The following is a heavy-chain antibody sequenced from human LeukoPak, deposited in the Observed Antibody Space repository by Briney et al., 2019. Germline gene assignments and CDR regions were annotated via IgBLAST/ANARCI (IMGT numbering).Heavy chain of an antibody. CDR1: GFTFSSYA. Sequence: VQPGGSLRLSCTASGFTFSSYAMTWVRQAPGQGLEWVSSIGGNGHGTYYADSVRGRFTISRDNGKKSLFLQMNSLRAEDTAVYYCATVNPALIHVYGVDVWGQGTTVIVSS. D-gene: IGHD2-2*01. CDR2: IGGNGHGT. J-gene: IGHJ6*02. V-gene: IGHV3-23*01. CDR3: ATVNPALIHVYGVDV.